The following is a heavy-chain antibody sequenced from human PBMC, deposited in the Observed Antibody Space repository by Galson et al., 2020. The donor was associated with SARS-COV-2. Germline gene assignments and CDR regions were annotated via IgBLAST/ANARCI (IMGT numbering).Heavy chain of an antibody. CDR3: ARDYYDSSGYSTNGMDV. J-gene: IGHJ6*02. V-gene: IGHV3-30*04. D-gene: IGHD3-22*01. Sequence: LSLPCAASGFTFSRYAVHWIRQAPGKGLEWVAVISYDGRNKHYADPVKGRFTISRDNSKNTLYLQMNSLRPEDTAVYSCARDYYDSSGYSTNGMDVWGQGTTVTVSS. CDR2: ISYDGRNK. CDR1: GFTFSRYA.